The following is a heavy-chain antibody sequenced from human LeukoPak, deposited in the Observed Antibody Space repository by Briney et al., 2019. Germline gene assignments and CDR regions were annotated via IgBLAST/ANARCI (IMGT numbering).Heavy chain of an antibody. J-gene: IGHJ3*02. CDR3: ARDFAPALGYDYVWGSYRQEGAFDI. Sequence: SETLSLTCTVSGGSISSYYCSWIRQPPGKGLEWIGYIHYSGSTNYNPSLKSRVTISVDTSKNQFSLKLSSVTAADTAVYYCARDFAPALGYDYVWGSYRQEGAFDIWGQGTMVTVSS. CDR2: IHYSGST. D-gene: IGHD3-16*02. V-gene: IGHV4-59*01. CDR1: GGSISSYY.